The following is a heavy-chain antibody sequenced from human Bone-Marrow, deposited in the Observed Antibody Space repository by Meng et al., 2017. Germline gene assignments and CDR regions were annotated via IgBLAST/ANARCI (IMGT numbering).Heavy chain of an antibody. D-gene: IGHD2-2*01. CDR2: IIPIFGTA. J-gene: IGHJ5*02. Sequence: SVKVSCKASGGTFSSYAISWVRQAPGQGLEWMGGIIPIFGTANYAQKFQGRVTITADKSTSTAYMELSSLRSEDTAVYYCARDRPLRIVVPAAINWFDPWGQGTLVTVSS. V-gene: IGHV1-69*06. CDR1: GGTFSSYA. CDR3: ARDRPLRIVVPAAINWFDP.